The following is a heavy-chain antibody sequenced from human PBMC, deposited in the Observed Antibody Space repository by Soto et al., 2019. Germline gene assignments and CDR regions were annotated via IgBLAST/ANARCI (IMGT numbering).Heavy chain of an antibody. Sequence: QITLKESSPTLVKPTQTLTLTCTFSGFSLSTNGVGVGWIRQPPGKALEWLALIYWDDDHRYSPSLKSRLTITKDISKNQVVLTMTNMDPVDTATYYCAHRPNITVGYIFDYWGQGALVTVSS. V-gene: IGHV2-5*02. D-gene: IGHD5-12*01. CDR1: GFSLSTNGVG. CDR3: AHRPNITVGYIFDY. CDR2: IYWDDDH. J-gene: IGHJ4*02.